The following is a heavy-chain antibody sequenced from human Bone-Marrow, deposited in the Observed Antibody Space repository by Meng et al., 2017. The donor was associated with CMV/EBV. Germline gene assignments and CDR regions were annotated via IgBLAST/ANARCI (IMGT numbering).Heavy chain of an antibody. V-gene: IGHV4-61*01. CDR1: GGSVSSGSYY. CDR2: IYYSGST. CDR3: ARDLIHYYGMDV. J-gene: IGHJ6*02. Sequence: ESLKISCTVSGGSVSSGSYYWSWIRQPPGKGLEWIGYIYYSGSTNYNPSLKSRVTISVDTSKNQFSLKLSSVTAADTAVYYCARDLIHYYGMDVWGQGTTVTVSS.